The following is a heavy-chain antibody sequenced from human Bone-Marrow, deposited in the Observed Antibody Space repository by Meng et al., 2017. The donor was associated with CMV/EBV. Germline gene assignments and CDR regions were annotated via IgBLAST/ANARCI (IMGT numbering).Heavy chain of an antibody. D-gene: IGHD6-6*01. CDR3: AREYSSSSDGMDV. Sequence: GESLKISCAASGFTFSSYWMSWVRQAPGKGLEWVANIKQDGSEKYYVDSVKGRFTISRDNAKNSLYLQMNSLRAEDTAVYYCAREYSSSSDGMDVWGQGTTVTVSS. V-gene: IGHV3-7*01. CDR1: GFTFSSYW. CDR2: IKQDGSEK. J-gene: IGHJ6*02.